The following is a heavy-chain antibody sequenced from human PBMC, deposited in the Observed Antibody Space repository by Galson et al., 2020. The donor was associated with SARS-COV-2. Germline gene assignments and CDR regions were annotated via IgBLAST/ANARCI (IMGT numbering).Heavy chain of an antibody. Sequence: SGPTLVKPTQTLTLTCTFSGFSLSTSGVGVGWIRQPPGKALEWLALIYWDDDKRYSPSLKSRLTITKDTSKNQVVLTMTNMDPVDTATYYCAHKGTVVVTDAFDIWGQGTMVTVSS. CDR2: IYWDDDK. CDR3: AHKGTVVVTDAFDI. J-gene: IGHJ3*02. V-gene: IGHV2-5*02. CDR1: GFSLSTSGVG. D-gene: IGHD2-15*01.